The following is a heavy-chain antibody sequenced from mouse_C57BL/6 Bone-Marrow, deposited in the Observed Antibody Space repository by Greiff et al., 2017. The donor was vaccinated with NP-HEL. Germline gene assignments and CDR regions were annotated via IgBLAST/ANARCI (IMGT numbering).Heavy chain of an antibody. V-gene: IGHV1-64*01. CDR2: IHPNSGST. D-gene: IGHD1-1*01. J-gene: IGHJ4*01. CDR1: GYTFTSYW. CDR3: ARSSTTVDCYAMGF. Sequence: QVQLKESGAELVKPGASVKLSCKASGYTFTSYWMHWVKQRPGQGLEWIGMIHPNSGSTNYNEKFKSKATLTVDKSSSTAYMQLSSLTSEDSAVYYCARSSTTVDCYAMGFWGQGTSVTVSS.